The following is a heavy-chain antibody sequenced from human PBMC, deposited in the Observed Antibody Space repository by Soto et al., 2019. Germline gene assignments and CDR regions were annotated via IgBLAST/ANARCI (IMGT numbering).Heavy chain of an antibody. Sequence: GASVKVSFTASGYTFTSYGISWVRQAPGQGLEWMGWISAYNGNTNYAQKLQGRVTMTTDTSTSTAYMELRSLRSDDTAVYYCAKGRYTPIAAPYFDYWGQGTLVTVSS. D-gene: IGHD1-1*01. CDR2: ISAYNGNT. CDR1: GYTFTSYG. V-gene: IGHV1-18*01. J-gene: IGHJ4*02. CDR3: AKGRYTPIAAPYFDY.